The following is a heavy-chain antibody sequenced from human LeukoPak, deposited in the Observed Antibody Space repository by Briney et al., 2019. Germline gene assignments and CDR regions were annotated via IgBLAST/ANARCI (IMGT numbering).Heavy chain of an antibody. Sequence: GGSLRLSCAASGFTFSSYDMHWVRQATGKGLEWVSAIGTAGDTYYPGSVKGRFTISRENAKNSLYLQMNSLRAGDTAVYYCAREPRGPLRLGDFYGMDVWGQGTAVTVSS. J-gene: IGHJ6*02. CDR1: GFTFSSYD. CDR2: IGTAGDT. CDR3: AREPRGPLRLGDFYGMDV. V-gene: IGHV3-13*01. D-gene: IGHD3-16*01.